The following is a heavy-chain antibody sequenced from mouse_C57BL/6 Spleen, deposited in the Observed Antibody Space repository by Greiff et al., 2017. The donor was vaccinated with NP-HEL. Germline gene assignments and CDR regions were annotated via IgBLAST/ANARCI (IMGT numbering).Heavy chain of an antibody. V-gene: IGHV1-82*01. CDR3: ARGGYYGSSYSDY. CDR1: GYAFSSSW. Sequence: QVQLKESGPELVKPGASVKISCKASGYAFSSSWMNWVKQRPGKGLEWIGRIYPGDGDTNYNGKFKGKATLTADKSSSTAYMQLSSLTSEDSAVYFCARGGYYGSSYSDYWGQGTTLTVSS. D-gene: IGHD1-1*01. J-gene: IGHJ2*01. CDR2: IYPGDGDT.